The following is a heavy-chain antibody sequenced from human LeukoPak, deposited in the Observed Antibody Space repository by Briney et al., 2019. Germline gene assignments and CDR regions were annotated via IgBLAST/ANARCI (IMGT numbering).Heavy chain of an antibody. J-gene: IGHJ4*02. CDR1: GGSFSGYY. CDR2: IYYSGST. D-gene: IGHD1-26*01. V-gene: IGHV4-59*01. CDR3: ATLWRLGASTGESFDY. Sequence: SETLSLTCAVYGGSFSGYYWSWIRQPPGKGLEWIGYIYYSGSTTYNPSVKSRVTMSVNTSKTQFSLKLNSVTAADTAVYYCATLWRLGASTGESFDYWGQGTMVTVSP.